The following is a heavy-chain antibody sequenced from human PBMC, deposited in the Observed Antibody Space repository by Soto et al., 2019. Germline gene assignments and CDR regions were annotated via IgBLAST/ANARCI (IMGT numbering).Heavy chain of an antibody. Sequence: QVQLVQSGAEVKKPGSSVKVSCKASGGTFSSYAISWVRQAPGQGLEWMGGIIPIFGTANYAQKFQGRVTIAAGESTSTAYMELSSLRSEATAVYYCARDQDSGNVINRLYYYGMDVWGQGTTVTVSS. CDR1: GGTFSSYA. D-gene: IGHD5-12*01. CDR3: ARDQDSGNVINRLYYYGMDV. CDR2: IIPIFGTA. J-gene: IGHJ6*02. V-gene: IGHV1-69*12.